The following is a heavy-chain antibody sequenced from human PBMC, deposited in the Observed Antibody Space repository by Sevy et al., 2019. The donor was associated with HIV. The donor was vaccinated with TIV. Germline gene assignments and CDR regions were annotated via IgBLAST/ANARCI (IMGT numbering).Heavy chain of an antibody. J-gene: IGHJ6*02. CDR1: GFTFDEHA. CDR2: IRWTGGSV. V-gene: IGHV3-9*01. Sequence: GGSLRLSCRTFGFTFDEHAMHWVRQVPGKGLEWVSGIRWTGGSVAYADSVKGRFTISRDNTKSSLSLQMNGLRPEDTAVYYCAKSKVASVYHYYGMDVWGHGTTVTVSS. CDR3: AKSKVASVYHYYGMDV.